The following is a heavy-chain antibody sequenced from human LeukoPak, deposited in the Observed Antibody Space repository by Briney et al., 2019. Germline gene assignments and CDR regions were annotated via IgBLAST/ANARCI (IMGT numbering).Heavy chain of an antibody. Sequence: ASVTVSCKASGYTFTGYYIHWVRQATGQGLEWMGWSNPNSGDTHYAQKFQGRVTMSRDTSISTAYMELSGLTSDDTAVYYCARDRYYDSAGNNPGERALEIWGQGTMVTVSS. V-gene: IGHV1-2*02. CDR2: SNPNSGDT. J-gene: IGHJ3*02. D-gene: IGHD3-22*01. CDR3: ARDRYYDSAGNNPGERALEI. CDR1: GYTFTGYY.